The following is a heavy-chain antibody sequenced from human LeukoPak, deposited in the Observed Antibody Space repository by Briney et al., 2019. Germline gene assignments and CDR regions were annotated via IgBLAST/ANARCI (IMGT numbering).Heavy chain of an antibody. Sequence: GGSLRLSCAASGFPFSSYSMKWVRDAPGKGLEWVSSISSSSSYIYYADSVKGRFTISRDNAKNSLYLQMNSLRAEDTAVYYCARDLGIFGVVISSWFDPWGQGTLVTVSS. CDR3: ARDLGIFGVVISSWFDP. CDR2: ISSSSSYI. CDR1: GFPFSSYS. D-gene: IGHD3-3*01. J-gene: IGHJ5*02. V-gene: IGHV3-21*01.